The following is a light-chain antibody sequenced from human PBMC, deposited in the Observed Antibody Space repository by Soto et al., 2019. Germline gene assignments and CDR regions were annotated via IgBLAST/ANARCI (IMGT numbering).Light chain of an antibody. CDR2: EGS. J-gene: IGLJ2*01. CDR3: CSYAGSDTFVV. Sequence: QAEVTQPASVSGSPGQSITISCTGTSSDVGVNNRVSGYQQHPNKAPKLMIYEGSKRPSGVSNRFSGSKSGNTASLTISGLQAEDEADYYCCSYAGSDTFVVFGGGTKVTVL. CDR1: SSDVGVNNR. V-gene: IGLV2-23*03.